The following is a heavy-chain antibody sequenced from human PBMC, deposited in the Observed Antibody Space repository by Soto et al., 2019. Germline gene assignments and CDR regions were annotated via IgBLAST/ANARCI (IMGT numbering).Heavy chain of an antibody. CDR1: GYSFTSYW. J-gene: IGHJ5*02. V-gene: IGHV5-51*01. CDR2: IYPGDSDT. CDR3: ERHNWFDP. Sequence: VESLIDSCKGPGYSFTSYWIVWVRQMPGKGLECMGTIYPGDSDTRYSPSFQGQVTISADKSISTAYLQWSSLKSSDTAMYYCERHNWFDPWGQGTMVTVSS.